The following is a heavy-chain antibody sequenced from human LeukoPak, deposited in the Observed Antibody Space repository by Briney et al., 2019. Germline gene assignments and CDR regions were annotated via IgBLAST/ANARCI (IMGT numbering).Heavy chain of an antibody. Sequence: YLDLSCAASGFPFVDYALHWARPPPGEGLEGVPGISWNSGSIGYADSVKGRFTISRDNAKNSLYLQMNSLRAEDTAVYYCASQYCSSTSCHVDYWGQGTLVTVSS. J-gene: IGHJ4*02. CDR3: ASQYCSSTSCHVDY. CDR2: ISWNSGSI. D-gene: IGHD2-2*01. CDR1: GFPFVDYA. V-gene: IGHV3-9*01.